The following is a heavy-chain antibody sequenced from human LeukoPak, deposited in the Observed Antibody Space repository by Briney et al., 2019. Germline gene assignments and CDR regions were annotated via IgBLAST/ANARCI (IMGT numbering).Heavy chain of an antibody. CDR3: ARMEDGGNWFDP. J-gene: IGHJ5*02. CDR1: GFTFSSYW. V-gene: IGHV3-48*04. Sequence: GGSLRLSCAASGFTFSSYWMSWVRQAPGKGLEWVSYISSSGSTMYYADSVKGRFTISRDNAKNSLYLQMNSLGAEDTAVYYCARMEDGGNWFDPWGQGTLVTVSS. CDR2: ISSSGSTM. D-gene: IGHD2-15*01.